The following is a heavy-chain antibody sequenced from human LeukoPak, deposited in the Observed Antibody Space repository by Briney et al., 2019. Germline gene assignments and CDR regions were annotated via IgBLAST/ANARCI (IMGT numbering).Heavy chain of an antibody. CDR3: TRDRVRFPIDY. V-gene: IGHV1-18*01. J-gene: IGHJ4*02. D-gene: IGHD3-10*01. CDR2: ISAYNGNT. CDR1: GYTFTSYG. Sequence: ASVKVSCKTSGYTFTSYGISWVRQAPGQGLEWMGWISAYNGNTNYAQKLQGRVTMTTDTSTSTAYMELRSLRSDDTAVYYCTRDRVRFPIDYWAREPWSPSPQ.